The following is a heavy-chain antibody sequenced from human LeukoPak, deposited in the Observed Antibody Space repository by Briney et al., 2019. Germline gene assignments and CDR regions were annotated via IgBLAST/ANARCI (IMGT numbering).Heavy chain of an antibody. D-gene: IGHD6-13*01. J-gene: IGHJ4*02. V-gene: IGHV1-2*02. CDR2: INPNSGGT. CDR3: AREAIAAAGNDY. Sequence: GASVKVSCKASGYTFTGYYMHWVRQAPGQGLEWMGWINPNSGGTNYAQKFQGRVTMTRDTSISTAYMELSRLRTDDTAVYYCAREAIAAAGNDYWGQGTLVTVSS. CDR1: GYTFTGYY.